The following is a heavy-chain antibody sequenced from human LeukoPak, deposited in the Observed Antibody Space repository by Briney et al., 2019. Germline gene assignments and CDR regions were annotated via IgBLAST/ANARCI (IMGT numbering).Heavy chain of an antibody. Sequence: SETLSLTCTVSGGSISSYYWSWIRQPPGKGLEWIGYIYYSWSTNYNLSLKSRVTISVDTSKNQFSLKLSSVTAADTAVYYCARGRSSSGNWMDFDYWGQGTLVTVSS. V-gene: IGHV4-59*01. CDR2: IYYSWST. D-gene: IGHD6-13*01. CDR1: GGSISSYY. CDR3: ARGRSSSGNWMDFDY. J-gene: IGHJ4*02.